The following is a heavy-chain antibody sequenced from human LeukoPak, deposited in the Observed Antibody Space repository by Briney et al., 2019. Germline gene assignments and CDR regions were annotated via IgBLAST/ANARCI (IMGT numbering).Heavy chain of an antibody. CDR3: STGVLRVWGHFDY. D-gene: IGHD4-17*01. J-gene: IGHJ4*02. CDR1: GGSISSGGYS. CDR2: IYYSGST. Sequence: IPSETLSLTCAVSGGSISSGGYSWSWIRQPPGKGLEWIGYIYYSGSTYYNPSLKSRVTISVDTSKYQFSLKLSSVTAADTAVYYCSTGVLRVWGHFDYWGQGTLVTVSS. V-gene: IGHV4-30-4*07.